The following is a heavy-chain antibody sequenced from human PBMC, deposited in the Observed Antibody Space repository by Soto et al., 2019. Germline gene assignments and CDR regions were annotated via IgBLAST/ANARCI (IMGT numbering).Heavy chain of an antibody. CDR3: ASANAGAFNI. CDR1: GGSVTSGTYY. CDR2: IYYSGST. Sequence: QVQLQESGPGLVKPSETLSLTCTVSGGSVTSGTYYWSWIRQPPGKGLEYIGYIYYSGSTNYNPSLNSRVTISVDTPKNQFSLKLSSATAADTALYYGASANAGAFNIWGQGTMVTVSS. V-gene: IGHV4-61*01. J-gene: IGHJ3*02.